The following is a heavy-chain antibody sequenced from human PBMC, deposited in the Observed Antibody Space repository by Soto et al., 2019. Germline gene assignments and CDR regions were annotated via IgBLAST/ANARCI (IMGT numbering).Heavy chain of an antibody. V-gene: IGHV1-2*02. J-gene: IGHJ3*02. CDR1: GYTFTGYY. CDR3: AREPPAIAEAFDI. D-gene: IGHD3-22*01. CDR2: INPNSGGT. Sequence: ASVKVSCKASGYTFTGYYMHWVRQAPGQGLEWMGWINPNSGGTNYAQKFQGRVTMTRDTSISTAYMELSRLRSDDTAVYYCAREPPAIAEAFDIWGQGTMVTVSS.